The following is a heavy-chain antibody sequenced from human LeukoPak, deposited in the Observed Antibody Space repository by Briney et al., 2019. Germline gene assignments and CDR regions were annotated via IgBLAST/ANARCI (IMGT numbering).Heavy chain of an antibody. D-gene: IGHD5-24*01. V-gene: IGHV3-64D*06. CDR2: ISSNGDNT. J-gene: IGHJ4*02. Sequence: GVSLRLSCSVSSFTFSTYLMHWLRQAPGKGLEYVSDISSNGDNTYYADSVKGRFTISRDNSKNTLYLQTSSLRGDDTAVYYCVRGMGYWGQGTVVSVSS. CDR3: VRGMGY. CDR1: SFTFSTYL.